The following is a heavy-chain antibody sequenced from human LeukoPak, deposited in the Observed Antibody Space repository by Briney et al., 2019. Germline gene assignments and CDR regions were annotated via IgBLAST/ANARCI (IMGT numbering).Heavy chain of an antibody. CDR3: ARGSGSGGGRFDY. CDR2: IYYSVSS. CDR1: GGSISGYY. J-gene: IGHJ4*02. V-gene: IGHV4-59*01. Sequence: SETLSLTCTVSGGSISGYYWSWIRQSPGKGLEWIGFIYYSVSSNYNPSLKSRVTTSVDTSKNQFSLKLSSLTAADTAVYYCARGSGSGGGRFDYWGQGTLVTVSS. D-gene: IGHD2-15*01.